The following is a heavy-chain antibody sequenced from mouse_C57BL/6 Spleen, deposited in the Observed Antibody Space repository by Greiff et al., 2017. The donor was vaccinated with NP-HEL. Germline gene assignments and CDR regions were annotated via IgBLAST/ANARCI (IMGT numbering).Heavy chain of an antibody. D-gene: IGHD1-1*01. CDR3: ARRGSGSSSYWYFDV. CDR1: GYTFTSYW. V-gene: IGHV1-53*01. CDR2: INPSNGGT. J-gene: IGHJ1*03. Sequence: VQLQQSGTELVKPGASVKLSCKASGYTFTSYWMHWVKQRPGQGLEWIGNINPSNGGTNYNEKFKSKATLTVNKSSSTAYMELRSLTSEDSAVYYCARRGSGSSSYWYFDVWGTGTTVTVSS.